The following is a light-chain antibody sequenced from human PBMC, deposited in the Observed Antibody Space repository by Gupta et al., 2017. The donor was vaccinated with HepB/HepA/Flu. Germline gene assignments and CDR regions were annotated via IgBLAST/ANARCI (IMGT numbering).Light chain of an antibody. V-gene: IGKV3-11*01. CDR1: QGITRY. J-gene: IGKJ2*01. CDR2: DAS. CDR3: QQLSKSPPYT. Sequence: EIVLTQSPATLSLSPGERATLSCRASQGITRYLAWYQQKPGQAPRLLIYDASNMAAGDPARLSGSGFGIDLSLSISILEPDDTAVYTIQQLSKSPPYTFGQGTKLEIK.